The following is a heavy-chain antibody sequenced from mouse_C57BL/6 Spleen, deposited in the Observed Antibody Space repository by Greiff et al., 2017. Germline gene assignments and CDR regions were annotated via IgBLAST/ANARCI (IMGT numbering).Heavy chain of an antibody. CDR2: ISSGSSTI. J-gene: IGHJ4*01. CDR3: ARDYGNSLYAMDY. D-gene: IGHD2-1*01. V-gene: IGHV5-17*01. Sequence: DVHLVESGGGLVKPGGSLKLSCAASGFTFSDYGMHWVRQAPEKGLEWVAYISSGSSTIYYADTVKGRFTISRDNAKNPLFLQMTSLRSEDTALYYCARDYGNSLYAMDYWGQGTSVTVSS. CDR1: GFTFSDYG.